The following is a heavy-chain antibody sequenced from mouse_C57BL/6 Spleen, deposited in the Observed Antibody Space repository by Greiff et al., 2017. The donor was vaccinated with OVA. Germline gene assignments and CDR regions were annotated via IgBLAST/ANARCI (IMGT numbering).Heavy chain of an antibody. CDR2: IYPGDGDT. Sequence: VQLQQSGPELVKPGASVKISCKASGYAFSSSWMNWVKQRPGKGLEWIGRIYPGDGDTNYNGKFKGKATLTADKSSSTAYMQLSSLTSVDSAVYFCAEIYYGSSYDWYFDVWGTGTTVTVSS. D-gene: IGHD1-1*01. CDR3: AEIYYGSSYDWYFDV. V-gene: IGHV1-82*01. CDR1: GYAFSSSW. J-gene: IGHJ1*03.